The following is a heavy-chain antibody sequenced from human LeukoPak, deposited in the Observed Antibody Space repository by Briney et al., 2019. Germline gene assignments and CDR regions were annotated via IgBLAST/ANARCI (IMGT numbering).Heavy chain of an antibody. Sequence: PWDTLSLTCAVYGGSFSGYYWSWIPHPPGKGLEWSGEINHSGSTNYNPSLKSRVTISVEPSKNHFSLKLSSVTAADTAVYYCARGLTWIQLWQSGHYFDYWGQGTLVTVSS. V-gene: IGHV4-34*01. D-gene: IGHD5-18*01. CDR2: INHSGST. CDR1: GGSFSGYY. CDR3: ARGLTWIQLWQSGHYFDY. J-gene: IGHJ4*02.